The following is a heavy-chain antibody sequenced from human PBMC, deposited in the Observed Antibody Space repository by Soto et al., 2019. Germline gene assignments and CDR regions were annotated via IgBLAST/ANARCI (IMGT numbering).Heavy chain of an antibody. CDR2: INAGNGNT. D-gene: IGHD2-2*02. CDR3: TRDKGYFSGASGYNYLFDY. V-gene: IGHV1-3*01. J-gene: IGHJ4*02. Sequence: SVKVSCKASGYTFTTYAMHWLRQAPGQRPEWMGWINAGNGNTKYSQKFQGRVTITRDTSASTAYMELSSLRSEDTAVYYCTRDKGYFSGASGYNYLFDYWGQGTQVIVSS. CDR1: GYTFTTYA.